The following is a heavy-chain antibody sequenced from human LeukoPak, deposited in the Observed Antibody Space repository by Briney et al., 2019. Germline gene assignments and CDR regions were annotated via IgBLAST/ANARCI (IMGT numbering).Heavy chain of an antibody. D-gene: IGHD3-9*01. CDR2: IIPIFGTA. CDR1: GGTFSSYA. CDR3: ATVRYFDWLSHKNYFDY. J-gene: IGHJ4*02. V-gene: IGHV1-69*13. Sequence: ASVKVSCKASGGTFSSYAISWVRQAPGQGLEWMGGIIPIFGTANYAQKFQGRVTITADESTSTAYMELSSLRSEDTAVYYCATVRYFDWLSHKNYFDYWGQGTLVTVSS.